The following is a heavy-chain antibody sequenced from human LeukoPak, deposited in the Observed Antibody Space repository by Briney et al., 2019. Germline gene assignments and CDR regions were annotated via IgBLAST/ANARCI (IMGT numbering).Heavy chain of an antibody. CDR3: ARASGGSCYP. CDR1: GGSISSYY. Sequence: PSETLSLTCTVSGGSISSYYWSWIRQPPGKGLEWIGYIYYSGSTNYNPSLKSRVTISVDTSKNQFSLKLSSVTAADTAVYYCARASGGSCYPWGQGTLVTVSS. J-gene: IGHJ5*02. CDR2: IYYSGST. D-gene: IGHD2-15*01. V-gene: IGHV4-59*12.